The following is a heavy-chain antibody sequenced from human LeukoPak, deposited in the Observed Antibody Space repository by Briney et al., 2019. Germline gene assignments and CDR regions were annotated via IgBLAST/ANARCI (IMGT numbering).Heavy chain of an antibody. Sequence: ASVKVSCKASGYTFTGYYMHWVRQAPGQGLEWMGWINPNSGGTNSAQKFQGRVTMTRDTSISTVYMELSRLRSDDTAVYYCAREIRDSSSYYVDYWGQGTLVTVSS. CDR1: GYTFTGYY. CDR3: AREIRDSSSYYVDY. J-gene: IGHJ4*02. V-gene: IGHV1-2*02. D-gene: IGHD6-6*01. CDR2: INPNSGGT.